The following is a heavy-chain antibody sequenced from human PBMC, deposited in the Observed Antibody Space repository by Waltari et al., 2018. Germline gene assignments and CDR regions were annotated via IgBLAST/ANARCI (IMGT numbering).Heavy chain of an antibody. CDR3: ARHQDGYSPLFDY. Sequence: QVQLQESGPGLVKPSETLSLTCAVSGYSISSGYYWGWIRQPPGKGLEWIGSIYHSGSTYYNPSLKSRVTISVDTSKNQFSLKLSSVTAADTAVYYCARHQDGYSPLFDYWGQGTLVTVSS. V-gene: IGHV4-38-2*01. CDR2: IYHSGST. CDR1: GYSISSGYY. J-gene: IGHJ4*02. D-gene: IGHD4-4*01.